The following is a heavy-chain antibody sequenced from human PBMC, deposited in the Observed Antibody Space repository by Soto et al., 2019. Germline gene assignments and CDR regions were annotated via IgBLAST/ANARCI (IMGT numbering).Heavy chain of an antibody. V-gene: IGHV3-33*01. CDR3: ARDLRIASAG. CDR1: GFTFSSYG. CDR2: IWYDGSNK. J-gene: IGHJ4*02. Sequence: QVQLVESGGGVVQPGRSLRLSCAASGFTFSSYGMHWVRQAPGKGLEWVAVIWYDGSNKYYADSVKGRFTISIDNSKNTLYLQMNSLRAEDTAVYYCARDLRIASAGWGQGTLVTVSS. D-gene: IGHD6-13*01.